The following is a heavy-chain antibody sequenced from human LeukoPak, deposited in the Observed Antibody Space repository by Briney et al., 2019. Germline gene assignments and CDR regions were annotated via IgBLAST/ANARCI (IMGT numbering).Heavy chain of an antibody. CDR3: ASQPYYESSGYYFY. V-gene: IGHV4-39*01. J-gene: IGHJ4*02. CDR2: IYNTGST. D-gene: IGHD3-22*01. CDR1: GGSISSSTYN. Sequence: SETLSLTCTVSGGSISSSTYNWGWLRQPPGKGLEWIGSIYNTGSTFYNPSLKSRATISIDTCKHQFSLKLSSVTAADRAIYYCASQPYYESSGYYFYWGQGTLVTVSS.